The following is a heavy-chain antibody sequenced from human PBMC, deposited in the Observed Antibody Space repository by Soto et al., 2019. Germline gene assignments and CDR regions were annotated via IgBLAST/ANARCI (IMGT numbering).Heavy chain of an antibody. D-gene: IGHD2-15*01. V-gene: IGHV1-69*13. CDR2: IILIFGTA. CDR1: AGTFSSYA. CDR3: SVAQYAFDI. J-gene: IGHJ3*02. Sequence: SVKVSCKASAGTFSSYAISWLRQVPGQGLEWMGGIILIFGTANYAQKFQGRVTITADESTSTAYMELSSLRSEDTAVYYCSVAQYAFDIWGQGTMVTVSS.